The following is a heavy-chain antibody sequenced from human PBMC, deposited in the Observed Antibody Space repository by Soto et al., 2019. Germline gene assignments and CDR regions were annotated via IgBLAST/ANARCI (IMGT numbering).Heavy chain of an antibody. D-gene: IGHD3-10*01. CDR2: INHSGST. Sequence: SETLSLTCAVYGGSFSGYYWSWIRQPPGKGLEWIGEINHSGSTNYNPSLKSRVTISVDTSKNQFSLKLSSVTAADTAVYYCARGTNRRIITKYYFDYWGQGTLVTVSS. V-gene: IGHV4-34*01. J-gene: IGHJ4*02. CDR3: ARGTNRRIITKYYFDY. CDR1: GGSFSGYY.